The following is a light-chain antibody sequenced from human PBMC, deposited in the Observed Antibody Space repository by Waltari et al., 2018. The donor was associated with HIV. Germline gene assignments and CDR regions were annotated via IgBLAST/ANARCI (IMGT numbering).Light chain of an antibody. CDR1: KLGDKY. Sequence: SYELTQPASVSVSPGQTTSITCSGDKLGDKYVSWYQQKPGQSPVVVIYQDKKRPSGIPERFSGSNSGNTATLTISGTQALDEADDYCQAWDSSTVVFGGGTKVTVL. CDR3: QAWDSSTVV. V-gene: IGLV3-1*01. J-gene: IGLJ2*01. CDR2: QDK.